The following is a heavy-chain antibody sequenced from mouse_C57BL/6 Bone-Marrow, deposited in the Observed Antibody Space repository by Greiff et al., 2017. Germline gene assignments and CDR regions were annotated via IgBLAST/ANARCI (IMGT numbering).Heavy chain of an antibody. CDR3: KRWGDGYGGAWFAY. V-gene: IGHV1-15*01. D-gene: IGHD2-3*01. CDR1: GYTFTDYE. J-gene: IGHJ3*01. Sequence: VKLLESGAELVRPGASVTLSCKASGYTFTDYEMHWVKQTPVHGLEWIGAIDPETGGTAYNQKFKGKAILTADTSSSTAYMELRSLTSEDSAVYDGKRWGDGYGGAWFAYWGQGTLVTVSA. CDR2: IDPETGGT.